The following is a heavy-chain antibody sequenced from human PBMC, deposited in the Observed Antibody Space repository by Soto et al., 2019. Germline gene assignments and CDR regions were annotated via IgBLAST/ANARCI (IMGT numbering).Heavy chain of an antibody. Sequence: SETLSLTCSVSGYSVSSSDYYWAWIRRPPGKGLEWIGSMLYSGLTYYNPSLKSRVTLSVDTSKNQFSVRLNSVTASDTAVYYCAPLSVSLSGPYGIHVWGQGTTVTVSS. CDR1: GYSVSSSDYY. J-gene: IGHJ6*02. V-gene: IGHV4-39*01. D-gene: IGHD2-15*01. CDR2: MLYSGLT. CDR3: APLSVSLSGPYGIHV.